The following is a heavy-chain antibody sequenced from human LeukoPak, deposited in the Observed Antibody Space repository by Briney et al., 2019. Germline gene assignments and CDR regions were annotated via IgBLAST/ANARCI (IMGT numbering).Heavy chain of an antibody. CDR3: ARDVGTAGPSNY. V-gene: IGHV4-4*07. CDR2: IYTSGST. CDR1: GGSISSYY. J-gene: IGHJ4*02. Sequence: SETLSLTCTVSGGSISSYYWSWFRQPAGKGLEWIGRIYTSGSTNYNPSLKSRVTMSVDTSKNQFPLRLSSVTAADTAVYYCARDVGTAGPSNYRGQGTLVTVSS. D-gene: IGHD6-13*01.